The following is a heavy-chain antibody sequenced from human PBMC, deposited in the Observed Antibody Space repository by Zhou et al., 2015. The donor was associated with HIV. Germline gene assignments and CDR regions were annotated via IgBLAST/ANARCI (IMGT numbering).Heavy chain of an antibody. CDR3: ARTPLQNYGGNSLPEYFQH. Sequence: QVQLVQSGAEVKKPGSSVKVSCKASGGTFSSYAISWVRQAPGQGLEWMGGIIPIFGTANYAQKFQGRVTITADESTSTAYMELSSLRSEDTAVYYCARTPLQNYGGNSLPEYFQHWGQGTLVTVSS. D-gene: IGHD4-23*01. CDR2: IIPIFGTA. V-gene: IGHV1-69*01. J-gene: IGHJ1*01. CDR1: GGTFSSYA.